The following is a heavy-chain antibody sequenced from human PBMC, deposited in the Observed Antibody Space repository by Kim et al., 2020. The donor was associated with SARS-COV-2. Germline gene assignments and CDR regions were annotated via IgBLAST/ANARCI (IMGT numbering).Heavy chain of an antibody. CDR2: LNPRSDTT. CDR1: GYTFTNYY. CDR3: ARYGDHLDY. Sequence: ASVKVSCKASGYTFTNYYIHWVRQAPGQGLEWMGILNPRSDTTNYAQKFQGRVTMTRDTSTTIAYMELTSLRSEDTAVYYCARYGDHLDYWGQGTLVTVSS. J-gene: IGHJ4*02. D-gene: IGHD4-17*01. V-gene: IGHV1-46*01.